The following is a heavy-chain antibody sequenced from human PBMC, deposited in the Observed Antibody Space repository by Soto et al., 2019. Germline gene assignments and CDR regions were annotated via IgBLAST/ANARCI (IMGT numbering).Heavy chain of an antibody. J-gene: IGHJ3*02. V-gene: IGHV3-7*01. Sequence: GGSLRLSCASSGFTFSRSWMSWGRQAPGKGLEWVANIKQDGSEKYYAESVKGRFTISRDNAEKSLYLQMNSLRAEDTAVYYCARPLVWTAAFEIWGEGAVVT. CDR3: ARPLVWTAAFEI. CDR1: GFTFSRSW. D-gene: IGHD1-20*01. CDR2: IKQDGSEK.